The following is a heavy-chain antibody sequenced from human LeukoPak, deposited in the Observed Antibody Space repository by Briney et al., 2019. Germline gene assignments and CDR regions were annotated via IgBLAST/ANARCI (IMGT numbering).Heavy chain of an antibody. CDR2: ISSSSSYI. J-gene: IGHJ6*03. D-gene: IGHD3-9*01. V-gene: IGHV3-21*01. Sequence: KPGGSLRLSCAASGFTFSSYSMNWVRQAPGKGLEWVSSISSSSSYIYYADSVKGRFTISRDNAKNSLYLQMNSLRAEDTAVYYCAREHETILTGYRYYYYMDVWGKGTTVTVSS. CDR1: GFTFSSYS. CDR3: AREHETILTGYRYYYYMDV.